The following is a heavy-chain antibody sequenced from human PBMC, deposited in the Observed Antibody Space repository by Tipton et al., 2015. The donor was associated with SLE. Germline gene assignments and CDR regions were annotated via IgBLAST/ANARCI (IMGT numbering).Heavy chain of an antibody. CDR1: GGTFSSYA. D-gene: IGHD7-27*01. CDR2: IIPIFGTA. CDR3: ARDTPPNWGYWYFDL. Sequence: QSGPEVKKPGSSVKVSCKASGGTFSSYAISWVRQAPGQGLEWMGGIIPIFGTANYAQKFQGRVTITADESTSTAYMELSSLRSDDTAVYYCARDTPPNWGYWYFDLWGRGTLVTVSS. V-gene: IGHV1-69*01. J-gene: IGHJ2*01.